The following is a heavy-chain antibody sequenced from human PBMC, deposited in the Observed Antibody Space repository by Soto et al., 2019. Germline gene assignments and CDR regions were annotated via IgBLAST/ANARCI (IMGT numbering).Heavy chain of an antibody. CDR3: ARGVKMTTPQNYFFDS. CDR1: GYSFTSYW. V-gene: IGHV5-10-1*01. Sequence: GESLKISCQGSGYSFTSYWVTWVRQVPRKGLEWMGRIDPSDFSINYSPSFRGRVIISADRSSNIAHLQWSSLEASDTAIYFCARGVKMTTPQNYFFDSWGQGTQVTVSS. D-gene: IGHD3-10*01. J-gene: IGHJ4*02. CDR2: IDPSDFSI.